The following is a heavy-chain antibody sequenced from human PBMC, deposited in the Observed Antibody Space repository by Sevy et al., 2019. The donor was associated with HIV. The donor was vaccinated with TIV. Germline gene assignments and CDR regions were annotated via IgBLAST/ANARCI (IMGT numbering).Heavy chain of an antibody. D-gene: IGHD3-22*01. J-gene: IGHJ4*02. V-gene: IGHV3-23*01. CDR1: GFTFSSYA. CDR2: ISGSGGST. CDR3: AKDPDYYDSSGSDYFDY. Sequence: GGSLRLSCAASGFTFSSYAMSWVRQAPGKGLEWVSAISGSGGSTYYADSVKGRFTISRDNSKNTRYLQMNSLRAEDTAVYYCAKDPDYYDSSGSDYFDYWGQGTLVTVSS.